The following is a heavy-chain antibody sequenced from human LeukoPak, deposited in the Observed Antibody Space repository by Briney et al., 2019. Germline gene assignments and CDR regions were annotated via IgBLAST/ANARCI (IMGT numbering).Heavy chain of an antibody. J-gene: IGHJ4*02. CDR3: ARVRSGTKYVWGSYIDY. CDR1: GYTFTGYY. D-gene: IGHD3-16*01. Sequence: GASVKVSCKASGYTFTGYYMHWVRQAPGQGLEWMGWINPNSGGTNYAQKFQGRVTMTRDTSISTAYMELSRLRSDDTAVYYCARVRSGTKYVWGSYIDYWGQGTLVTVSS. CDR2: INPNSGGT. V-gene: IGHV1-2*02.